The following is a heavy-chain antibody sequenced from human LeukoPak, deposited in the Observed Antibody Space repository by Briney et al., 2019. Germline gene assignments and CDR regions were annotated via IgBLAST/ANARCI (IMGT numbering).Heavy chain of an antibody. CDR3: ARAGYSYGYIHYYYMDV. V-gene: IGHV4-30-4*08. CDR1: GGSISSGDYY. D-gene: IGHD5-18*01. Sequence: NPSETLSLTCTVSGGSISSGDYYWSWIRQPPGKGLEWIVYIYYSGSTYYNPSLKSRVTISVDTSKNQFSLKLSSVTAADTAVYYCARAGYSYGYIHYYYMDVWGKGTTVTVSS. J-gene: IGHJ6*03. CDR2: IYYSGST.